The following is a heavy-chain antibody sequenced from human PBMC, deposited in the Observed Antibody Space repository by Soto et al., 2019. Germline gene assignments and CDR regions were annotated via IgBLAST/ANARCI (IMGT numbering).Heavy chain of an antibody. V-gene: IGHV3-21*01. CDR1: GFTFSSYS. D-gene: IGHD3-3*01. J-gene: IGHJ4*02. CDR2: ISSSSYI. Sequence: GGSLRLSWAASGFTFSSYSMNWVRQAPGKGLEWVSSISSSSYIYYADSVKGRFTISRDNAMYSLYLQMNSLRAEVTAVYYCARVVRDDFWTGAYWGEGTLVTVSS. CDR3: ARVVRDDFWTGAY.